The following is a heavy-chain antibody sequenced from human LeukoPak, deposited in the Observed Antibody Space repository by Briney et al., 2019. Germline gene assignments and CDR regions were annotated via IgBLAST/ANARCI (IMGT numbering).Heavy chain of an antibody. Sequence: SETLSLTCAVYGGSFSGYYLSWIRQPPGKGLEWIGEISHSGSTNYNPYFKSRVFISVDTSKKQLSLLLSSVAAAETSVYYCAKCRITMIVVVTYFDYWGQGTLVTVSS. J-gene: IGHJ4*02. V-gene: IGHV4-34*01. CDR3: AKCRITMIVVVTYFDY. CDR2: ISHSGST. CDR1: GGSFSGYY. D-gene: IGHD3-22*01.